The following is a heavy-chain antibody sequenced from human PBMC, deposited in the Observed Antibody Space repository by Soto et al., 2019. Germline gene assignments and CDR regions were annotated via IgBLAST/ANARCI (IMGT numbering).Heavy chain of an antibody. D-gene: IGHD6-13*01. CDR2: ISSNSAYI. Sequence: GSLRLSCAASGFTFRSFTMNWVRQAPGKGLEWVSTISSNSAYIYYTDALRGRFTISRDNAKNSLHLQMNSLRAEDTVVYYCTRDASRDSSARGWFDPWGPGTLVTVS. CDR3: TRDASRDSSARGWFDP. CDR1: GFTFRSFT. V-gene: IGHV3-21*01. J-gene: IGHJ5*02.